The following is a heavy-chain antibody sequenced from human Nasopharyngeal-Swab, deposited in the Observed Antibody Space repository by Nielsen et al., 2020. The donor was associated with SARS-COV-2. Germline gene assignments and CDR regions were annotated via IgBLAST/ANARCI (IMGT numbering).Heavy chain of an antibody. J-gene: IGHJ6*02. D-gene: IGHD3-10*01. V-gene: IGHV1-3*01. CDR3: ARDGDYYGSGSYYPRYYGMDV. CDR2: INAGNGNT. Sequence: WVRQAPGQRLEWMGWINAGNGNTKYSQKFQGRVTITRDTSASTAYMELSSLRSEDTAVYYCARDGDYYGSGSYYPRYYGMDVWGQGTTVIVSS.